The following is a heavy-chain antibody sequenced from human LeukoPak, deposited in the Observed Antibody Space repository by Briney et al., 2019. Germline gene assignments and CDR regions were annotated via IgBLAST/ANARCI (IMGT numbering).Heavy chain of an antibody. D-gene: IGHD6-13*01. CDR2: INHSGRT. CDR1: GGPFSGYY. V-gene: IGHV4-34*01. CDR3: ARDGAAAGWYDY. J-gene: IGHJ4*02. Sequence: SETLSLTCAVYGGPFSGYYWGWIRQPPGKGLEWIGEINHSGRTTYNPSLKSRVTTSVDTSKNLFSLKLNSVTAADTAVYYCARDGAAAGWYDYWGQGTLVTVSS.